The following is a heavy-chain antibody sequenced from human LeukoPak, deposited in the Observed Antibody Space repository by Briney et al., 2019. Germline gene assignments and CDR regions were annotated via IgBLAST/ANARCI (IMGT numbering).Heavy chain of an antibody. CDR2: INQDGSEK. D-gene: IGHD5-18*01. CDR1: GFTFSSYW. V-gene: IGHV3-7*01. Sequence: GGSLRLSCAASGFTFSSYWMSWVRQAPGKGLEWVANINQDGSEKYYVDSVKGRFTISRDNAKNSLYLQMNSLRAEDTAVYYCARDHTAIYYDMDVWGQGTTVTVSS. CDR3: ARDHTAIYYDMDV. J-gene: IGHJ6*02.